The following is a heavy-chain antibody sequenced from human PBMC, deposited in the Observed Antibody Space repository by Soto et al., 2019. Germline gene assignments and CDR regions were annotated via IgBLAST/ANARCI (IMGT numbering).Heavy chain of an antibody. V-gene: IGHV4-30-2*01. Sequence: QLQLQESGSGLVKPSQTLSLTCTVSGGSISSGGYSWNWIRQPPGKGLEWIGYIYHGGSTYYNPSLMSRVTISVDRSKIQFSLKLISVTAADTAVYYCARDKLTTDYYYGMDVWGQGTTVTVSS. D-gene: IGHD2-2*01. CDR1: GGSISSGGYS. CDR2: IYHGGST. CDR3: ARDKLTTDYYYGMDV. J-gene: IGHJ6*02.